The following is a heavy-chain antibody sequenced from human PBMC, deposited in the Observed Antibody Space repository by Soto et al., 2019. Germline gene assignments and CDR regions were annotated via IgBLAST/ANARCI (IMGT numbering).Heavy chain of an antibody. Sequence: SETLSLTCAVYGGSFSGYYWSWIRQPPGKGLEWIGEINHSGSTNYNPSLKSRVTISVDTSKNQFSLKLSSVTAADTAVYYCASYSYRHFDYWGQGTLVTVSS. J-gene: IGHJ4*02. CDR3: ASYSYRHFDY. CDR2: INHSGST. CDR1: GGSFSGYY. V-gene: IGHV4-34*01. D-gene: IGHD3-16*02.